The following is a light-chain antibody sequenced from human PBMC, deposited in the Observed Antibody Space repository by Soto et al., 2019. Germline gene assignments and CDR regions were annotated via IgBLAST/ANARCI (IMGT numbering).Light chain of an antibody. CDR3: QHADSFPLIT. V-gene: IGKV1-39*01. J-gene: IGKJ5*01. CDR2: AAS. Sequence: DIQMTQSPSSLSASVGDRVTITCQASQNINNYLNWYQQKPGRAPKLLIYAASSLQSGVQSRFSGSGSGTDFTLTISSLQPEDFATYYCQHADSFPLITLGQGTRLEIK. CDR1: QNINNY.